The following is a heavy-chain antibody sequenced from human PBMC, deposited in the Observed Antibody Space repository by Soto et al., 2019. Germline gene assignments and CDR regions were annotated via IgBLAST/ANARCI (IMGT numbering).Heavy chain of an antibody. D-gene: IGHD5-18*01. CDR3: ARIRYSYGKYNWFDP. CDR1: GFSLSTSGMC. CDR2: IDWDDDK. Sequence: SGPTLVNPPQTLTLTCTFSGFSLSTSGMCVSWIRQPPGKALEWLALIDWDDDKYYSTSLKTRLTISKDTSKNQVVLTMTNMDPVDTATYYCARIRYSYGKYNWFDPWGQGTLVTVSS. J-gene: IGHJ5*02. V-gene: IGHV2-70*01.